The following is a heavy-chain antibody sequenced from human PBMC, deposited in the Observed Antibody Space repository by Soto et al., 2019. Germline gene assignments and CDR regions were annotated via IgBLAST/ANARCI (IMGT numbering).Heavy chain of an antibody. CDR1: VYTFTDYG. CDR2: MNPDSGNT. D-gene: IGHD1-1*01. Sequence: GASVKVSCKASVYTFTDYGIHRVRETTGQRLEWMGWMNPDSGNTGQSKQFQGRVTMTRDTSISTAYMELSSLRSEDTAVYYCARAEGRYNWKSGYYGMDVWGQGTTVTVSS. V-gene: IGHV1-8*01. CDR3: ARAEGRYNWKSGYYGMDV. J-gene: IGHJ6*02.